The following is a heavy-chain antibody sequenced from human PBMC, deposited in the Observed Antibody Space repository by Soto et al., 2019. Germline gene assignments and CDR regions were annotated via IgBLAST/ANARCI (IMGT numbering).Heavy chain of an antibody. CDR3: AREVQVHTPAFVY. V-gene: IGHV1-69*19. Sequence: QVQLVQSGAEMMKPGSSVKVSCQSSGGTFNTYAMKWVRQAPGQGPEWMGDISPMFGAANYAPKFQGRVTITADESTGTSYMQLSSLTSEDTALYFCAREVQVHTPAFVYWGQGTLVTVSS. J-gene: IGHJ4*02. CDR2: ISPMFGAA. CDR1: GGTFNTYA. D-gene: IGHD3-10*01.